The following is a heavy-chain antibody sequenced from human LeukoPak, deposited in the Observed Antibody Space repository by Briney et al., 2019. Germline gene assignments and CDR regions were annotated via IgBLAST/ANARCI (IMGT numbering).Heavy chain of an antibody. Sequence: PSETLSLTCTVSGGSIRSTSHYWAWIRQPLGKGLEWIGSIFYSGSTYYNPSLKSRVTMFVDMSKNQFSLKLNSVTAADTAVYYCARHGVYSGGAFDYWGQGTLVTVSS. D-gene: IGHD3-3*01. CDR2: IFYSGST. J-gene: IGHJ4*02. V-gene: IGHV4-39*01. CDR3: ARHGVYSGGAFDY. CDR1: GGSIRSTSHY.